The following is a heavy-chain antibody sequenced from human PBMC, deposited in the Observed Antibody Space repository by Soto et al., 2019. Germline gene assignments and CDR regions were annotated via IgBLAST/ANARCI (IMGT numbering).Heavy chain of an antibody. Sequence: SETLSLTCAVYGGSVSGYYWSWIRQPPGKGLEWIGEINHSGSTNYNPSLKSRVTISVDTSKNQFSLKLSSVTAADTAVYYCARGFSSNKYYDFWSGYYNGAFDIWGQGTMVTV. CDR2: INHSGST. CDR3: ARGFSSNKYYDFWSGYYNGAFDI. D-gene: IGHD3-3*01. V-gene: IGHV4-34*01. J-gene: IGHJ3*02. CDR1: GGSVSGYY.